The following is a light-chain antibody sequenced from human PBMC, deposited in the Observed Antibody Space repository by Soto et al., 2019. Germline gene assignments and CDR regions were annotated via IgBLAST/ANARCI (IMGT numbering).Light chain of an antibody. J-gene: IGLJ2*01. V-gene: IGLV2-14*01. Sequence: QSALTQPASVSGSPGQSSTISCTGTSSDVGGYNYVSWYQQHPGKAPKLMIYDVSNRPSGVSNRFSGSKSGNTASRTISGLQAEDEADYYCSSYTSSSVVFGGGTKLTVL. CDR3: SSYTSSSVV. CDR2: DVS. CDR1: SSDVGGYNY.